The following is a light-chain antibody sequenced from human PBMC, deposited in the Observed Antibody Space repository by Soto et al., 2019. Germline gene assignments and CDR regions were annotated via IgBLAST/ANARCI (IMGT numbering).Light chain of an antibody. J-gene: IGLJ2*01. CDR1: SSDVGGYNY. Sequence: QLVLTQPASVSGSPGQSITISCTGTSSDVGGYNYVSWYQQHTGKATKLMIYDVSNRPSGVSNRFSGSKSGNTDSLTISGLQAEDEAEYYCSSYTSSSTLEFGGGTKLTVL. CDR2: DVS. CDR3: SSYTSSSTLE. V-gene: IGLV2-14*01.